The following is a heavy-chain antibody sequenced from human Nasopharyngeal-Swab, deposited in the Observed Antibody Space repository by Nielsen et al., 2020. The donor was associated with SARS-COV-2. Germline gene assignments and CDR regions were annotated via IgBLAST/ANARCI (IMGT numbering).Heavy chain of an antibody. CDR1: GFTFSSYW. Sequence: GSLRLSCVAFGFTFSSYWMQWVRQPPGKGLEWVARINSDGRTKDHADSLQGRFTIARDNAKNEVYLQLNGLRDEDTAVYYCGRAGSYRIDYWGQGTLVTVSS. D-gene: IGHD1-14*01. V-gene: IGHV3-74*01. CDR2: INSDGRTK. CDR3: GRAGSYRIDY. J-gene: IGHJ4*02.